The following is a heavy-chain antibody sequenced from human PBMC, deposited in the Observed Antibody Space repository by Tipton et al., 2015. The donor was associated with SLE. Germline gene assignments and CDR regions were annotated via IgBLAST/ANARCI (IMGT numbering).Heavy chain of an antibody. D-gene: IGHD5-12*01. CDR1: GYRFIDYY. J-gene: IGHJ5*02. CDR3: ARGEAMIT. V-gene: IGHV1-46*01. Sequence: QLVQSGAEVKKPGASVRVSCKATGYRFIDYYMHWMRQAPGQGLEWMGIIHPSGGGAMYTQKFQGRVIMTRDTSTSTVYMELSSLRSEDTAMFYCARGEAMITWGQGTLVTVSS. CDR2: IHPSGGGA.